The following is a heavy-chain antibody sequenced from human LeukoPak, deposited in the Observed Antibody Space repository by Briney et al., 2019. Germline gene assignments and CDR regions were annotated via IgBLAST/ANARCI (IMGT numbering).Heavy chain of an antibody. CDR3: AKGHSSGCSSFDY. D-gene: IGHD6-25*01. Sequence: GGSLRLSCAASGFTSSSYAMNWVRQAPGKGLEWVSGFSGSGGSTYYADSVKGRFTISRDNSKNTLYLQMNSLRAEDTAVYYCAKGHSSGCSSFDYWGQGTLVTVSS. V-gene: IGHV3-23*01. CDR1: GFTSSSYA. CDR2: FSGSGGST. J-gene: IGHJ4*02.